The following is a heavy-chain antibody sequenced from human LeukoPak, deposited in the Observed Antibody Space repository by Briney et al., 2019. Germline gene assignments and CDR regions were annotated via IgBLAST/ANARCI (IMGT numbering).Heavy chain of an antibody. V-gene: IGHV4-34*01. CDR1: GGSFSGYY. J-gene: IGHJ4*02. Sequence: TSETLSLTCAVYGGSFSGYYWSWIRQPPGRGLEWIGEINHSGSTNYNPSLKSRVTISVDTSKNQFSLKLSSVTAADTAVYYCARGRRIYYVSSGYRFFDYWGQGTLVTVSS. CDR3: ARGRRIYYVSSGYRFFDY. D-gene: IGHD3-22*01. CDR2: INHSGST.